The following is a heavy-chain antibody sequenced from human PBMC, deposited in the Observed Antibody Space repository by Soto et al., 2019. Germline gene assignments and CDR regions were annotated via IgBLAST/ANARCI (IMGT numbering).Heavy chain of an antibody. D-gene: IGHD2-2*01. CDR3: ARTRVVVVPAAYYFDY. CDR1: GGSISSYY. V-gene: IGHV4-59*01. CDR2: IYYSGST. J-gene: IGHJ4*02. Sequence: TSETLSLTCTVSGGSISSYYWSWIRQPPGKGLEWIGYIYYSGSTNYNPSLKSRVTISVDTSKNQFSLKLSSVTAADTAVYYCARTRVVVVPAAYYFDYWGQGTLVTVSS.